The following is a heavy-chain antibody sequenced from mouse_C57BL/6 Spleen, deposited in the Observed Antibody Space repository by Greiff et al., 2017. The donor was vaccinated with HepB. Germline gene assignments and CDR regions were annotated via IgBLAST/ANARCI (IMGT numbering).Heavy chain of an antibody. D-gene: IGHD1-1*01. Sequence: EVQLQQSGPELVKPGASVKISCKASGYTFTDYYMNWVKQSHGKSLEWIGDINPNNGGTSYNQKFKGKATLTVDKSSSTAYMELRSLTSEDSAVYYCARSDYYGSSYDYWYFDVWGTGTTVTVSS. CDR2: INPNNGGT. J-gene: IGHJ1*03. CDR1: GYTFTDYY. V-gene: IGHV1-26*01. CDR3: ARSDYYGSSYDYWYFDV.